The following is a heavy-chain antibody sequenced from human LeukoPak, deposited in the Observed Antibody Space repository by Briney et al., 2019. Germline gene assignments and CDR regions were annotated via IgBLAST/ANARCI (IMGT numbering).Heavy chain of an antibody. CDR3: ASLVDGASYYYYYMDV. V-gene: IGHV3-7*01. CDR2: IKHDGSGK. J-gene: IGHJ6*03. Sequence: GGSLRLSCAASGFTFSNYWMSWVRQAPGKGLEWVANIKHDGSGKYYVDSVKGRFTISRDNAKKSLYLQMNSLRAEDTAVYYCASLVDGASYYYYYMDVWGKGTTVTVSS. CDR1: GFTFSNYW. D-gene: IGHD1-26*01.